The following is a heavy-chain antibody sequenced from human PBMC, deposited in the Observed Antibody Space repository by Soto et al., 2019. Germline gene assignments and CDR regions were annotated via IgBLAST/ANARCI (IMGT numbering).Heavy chain of an antibody. V-gene: IGHV1-2*02. Sequence: QVQLVQSGAEVKKPGASVKVSCKASGYTFTGYYMHWVRQAPGQGLEWMGWINPNSGGTNYAQKFQGRVTMTRDTSISTAYMELSRLRSDDTAVYSCARAVTIFGVVTYGMDVWGQGTTVTVSS. CDR1: GYTFTGYY. J-gene: IGHJ6*02. CDR2: INPNSGGT. D-gene: IGHD3-3*01. CDR3: ARAVTIFGVVTYGMDV.